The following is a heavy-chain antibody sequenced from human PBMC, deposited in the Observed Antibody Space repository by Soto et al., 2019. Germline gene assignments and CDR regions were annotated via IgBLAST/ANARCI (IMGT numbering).Heavy chain of an antibody. J-gene: IGHJ6*02. V-gene: IGHV4-34*01. D-gene: IGHD3-3*01. Sequence: SETLSLTCAVYGGSFSGYYWSWIRQPPGKGLEWIGEINHSGSTNYNPSLKSRVTISVDTSKNQFSLMLSSVTAADTAVYYCARNGSYYDFWSGYYFGGGMDVWGQGTTVTVSS. CDR2: INHSGST. CDR3: ARNGSYYDFWSGYYFGGGMDV. CDR1: GGSFSGYY.